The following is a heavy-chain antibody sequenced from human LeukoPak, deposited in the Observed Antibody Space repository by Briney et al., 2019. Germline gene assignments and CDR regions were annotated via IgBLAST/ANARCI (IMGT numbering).Heavy chain of an antibody. CDR2: IVVGSGNT. CDR3: AARTANVAFDI. V-gene: IGHV1-58*01. Sequence: SVKVSCKASGFTFTSSAVQWVRQARGQRLEWIGWIVVGSGNTNYAQKFQERVTITRDMSTSTACMELSSLRSEDTAVYYCAARTANVAFDIWGQGTMVTVSS. J-gene: IGHJ3*02. CDR1: GFTFTSSA. D-gene: IGHD1-1*01.